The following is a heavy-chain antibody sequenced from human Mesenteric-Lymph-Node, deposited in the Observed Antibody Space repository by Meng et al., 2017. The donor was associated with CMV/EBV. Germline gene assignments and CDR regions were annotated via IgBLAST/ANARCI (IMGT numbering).Heavy chain of an antibody. Sequence: CAVSGGSISSSNWWSWVRQPPGKGLEWIGEIYHSGSTNYNPSLKSRVAISVDKSKNQFSLKLSSVTAADTAVYYCARRRDGYIYFDYWGQGTLVTVSS. CDR2: IYHSGST. D-gene: IGHD5-24*01. V-gene: IGHV4-4*02. J-gene: IGHJ4*02. CDR1: GGSISSSNW. CDR3: ARRRDGYIYFDY.